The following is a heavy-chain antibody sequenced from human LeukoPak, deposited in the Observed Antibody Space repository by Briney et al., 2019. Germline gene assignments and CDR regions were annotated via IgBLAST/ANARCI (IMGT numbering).Heavy chain of an antibody. J-gene: IGHJ6*03. Sequence: PGGSLRLSCAASGFTFSGYGMHWVRQTPGKGLEWVAFIHYDGARSYYADSVKGRFTISRDNSKNTLYLQMNSLRAEDTAVYYCAKVPTFTTYRIYYYMDVWGKGTTVTVSS. D-gene: IGHD3-22*01. CDR1: GFTFSGYG. CDR3: AKVPTFTTYRIYYYMDV. CDR2: IHYDGARS. V-gene: IGHV3-30*02.